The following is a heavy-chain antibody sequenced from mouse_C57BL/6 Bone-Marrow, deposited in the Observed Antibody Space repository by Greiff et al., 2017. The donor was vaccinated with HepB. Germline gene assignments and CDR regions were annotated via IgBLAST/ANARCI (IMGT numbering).Heavy chain of an antibody. J-gene: IGHJ3*01. D-gene: IGHD2-4*01. CDR3: ASPIYYDYEGAY. Sequence: EVKVVESGGDLVKPGGSLKLSCAASGFTFSSYGMSWVRQTPDKRLEWVATISSGGSYTYYPDSVKGRFTISRDNAKNTLYLQMSSLKSEDTAMYYCASPIYYDYEGAYWGQGTLVTVSA. V-gene: IGHV5-6*01. CDR2: ISSGGSYT. CDR1: GFTFSSYG.